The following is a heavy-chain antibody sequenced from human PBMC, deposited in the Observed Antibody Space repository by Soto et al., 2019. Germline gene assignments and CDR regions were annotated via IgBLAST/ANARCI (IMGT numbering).Heavy chain of an antibody. J-gene: IGHJ6*02. CDR1: GGTFSSYA. D-gene: IGHD3-16*01. V-gene: IGHV1-69*13. CDR3: ARDLSPYVYYYYGMDV. Sequence: SVKVSCKASGGTFSSYAISWVRQAPGQGLEWMGGIIPIFGTANYAQKFQGRVTITADESTSTAYMELSSLRSEDTAVYYCARDLSPYVYYYYGMDVWGQGTTVTVSS. CDR2: IIPIFGTA.